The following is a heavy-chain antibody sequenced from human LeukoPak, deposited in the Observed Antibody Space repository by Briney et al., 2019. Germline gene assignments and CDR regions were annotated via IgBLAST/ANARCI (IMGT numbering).Heavy chain of an antibody. J-gene: IGHJ3*02. Sequence: PSETLSLTCTVSGGSISSGGYYWSWIRQHPGKGLEWIGYIYYSGSIYYNPSLKSRVTISVDTSKNQFSLKLSSVTAADTAVYHCARRDSYDFRALGAFDIWGQGTMVTVSS. CDR2: IYYSGSI. CDR3: ARRDSYDFRALGAFDI. CDR1: GGSISSGGYY. D-gene: IGHD3-3*01. V-gene: IGHV4-31*03.